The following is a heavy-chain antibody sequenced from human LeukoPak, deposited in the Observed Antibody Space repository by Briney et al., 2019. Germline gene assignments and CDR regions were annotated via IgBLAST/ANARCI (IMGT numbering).Heavy chain of an antibody. CDR3: AREWLLSHDAFDI. D-gene: IGHD3-3*01. CDR1: GGSISSYY. CDR2: IYYSGST. J-gene: IGHJ3*02. Sequence: SETLSLTCTVSGGSISSYYWSWIRQPPGKGLEWIGYIYYSGSTNYNPSLKSRVTISVDTSKNQFSLKLSSVTAADTAVYYCAREWLLSHDAFDIWGQGTMATVSS. V-gene: IGHV4-59*01.